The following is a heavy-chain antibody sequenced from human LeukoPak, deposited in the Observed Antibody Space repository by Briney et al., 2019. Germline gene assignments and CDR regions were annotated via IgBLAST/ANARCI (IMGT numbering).Heavy chain of an antibody. V-gene: IGHV3-23*01. CDR3: AKDWQYSSGWGAFDI. Sequence: GGSLRLSCAASGFTFSSYAMSWVRQAPGKGLDWVSAISGSGGSTYYADSVKGRFTISRDNSKNTLYLQMNSLRAEDTAVYYCAKDWQYSSGWGAFDIWGQGTMVTVSS. J-gene: IGHJ3*02. CDR2: ISGSGGST. CDR1: GFTFSSYA. D-gene: IGHD6-19*01.